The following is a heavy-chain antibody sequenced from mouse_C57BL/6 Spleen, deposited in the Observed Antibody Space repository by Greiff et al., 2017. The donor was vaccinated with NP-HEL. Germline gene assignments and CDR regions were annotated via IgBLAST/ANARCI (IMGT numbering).Heavy chain of an antibody. CDR2: IDPSDSYT. J-gene: IGHJ2*01. V-gene: IGHV1-69*01. CDR3: ARPAGTGDFDY. D-gene: IGHD3-3*01. Sequence: VQLQQPGAELVMPGASVKLSCKASGYTFTSYWMHWVKQRPGQGLEWIGEIDPSDSYTNYNQKFKGKSTLTVDKSSSTAYMQLSSLTSEDSAVYYCARPAGTGDFDYWGQGTTLTVSS. CDR1: GYTFTSYW.